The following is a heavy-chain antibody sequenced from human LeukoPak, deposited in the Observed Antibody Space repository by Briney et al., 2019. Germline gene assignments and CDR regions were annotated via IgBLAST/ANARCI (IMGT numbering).Heavy chain of an antibody. Sequence: GGSLRLSCAASGFIFTSYSMIWVRQAPGKGLEWVSSISSDSNYIFYVDSVKGRFTIARDNAKNSLYLQMNSLRAEDTAVYYCARSSITMVRGVIKSTTSWYHYYNMDVWGKGTTVTVSS. CDR2: ISSDSNYI. CDR3: ARSSITMVRGVIKSTTSWYHYYNMDV. J-gene: IGHJ6*03. V-gene: IGHV3-21*01. CDR1: GFIFTSYS. D-gene: IGHD3-10*01.